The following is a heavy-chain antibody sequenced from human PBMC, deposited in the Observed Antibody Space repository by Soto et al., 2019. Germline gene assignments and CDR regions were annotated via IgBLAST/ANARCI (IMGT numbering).Heavy chain of an antibody. CDR3: ARGGNPPYGMDV. V-gene: IGHV1-69*13. Sequence: SVKVSCKASGGTFSGYAISWVRQAPGQGLEWMGGIIPIFGTANYAQKFQGRVTITADESTSTAYMELSSLRSEDTAVYYCARGGNPPYGMDVWGQGTTVTAP. J-gene: IGHJ6*02. CDR1: GGTFSGYA. CDR2: IIPIFGTA.